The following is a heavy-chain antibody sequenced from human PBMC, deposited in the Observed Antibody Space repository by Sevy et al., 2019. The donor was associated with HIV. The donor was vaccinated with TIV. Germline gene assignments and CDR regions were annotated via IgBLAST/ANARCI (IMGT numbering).Heavy chain of an antibody. D-gene: IGHD3-22*01. CDR2: IRSKTYGGTT. CDR1: GXTSGDYX. Sequence: GGSLRLSCTPXGXTSGDYXLTWFRQAPGKGLEWVGFIRSKTYGGTTEYAASVKGRITISRDDSKNIAYLRMNSLKTEDTAVYXCTRTXYYYDSGXXXGMXVWGQGTTVTVSS. CDR3: TRTXYYYDSGXXXGMXV. V-gene: IGHV3-49*03. J-gene: IGHJ6*02.